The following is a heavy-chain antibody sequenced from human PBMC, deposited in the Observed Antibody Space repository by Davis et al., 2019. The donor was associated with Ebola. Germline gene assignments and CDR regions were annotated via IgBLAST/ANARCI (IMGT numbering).Heavy chain of an antibody. CDR2: IKQDGSEK. D-gene: IGHD6-13*01. Sequence: GESLKISCAASGFSFSSYWMSWVRQAPGKGLEWVANIKQDGSEKYYVDSVEGRFTISRDNAKNSLYLQMNSLRAEDTAEYYCARGPSTGNSFSYWGQGTLVTVSS. CDR1: GFSFSSYW. J-gene: IGHJ4*02. CDR3: ARGPSTGNSFSY. V-gene: IGHV3-7*01.